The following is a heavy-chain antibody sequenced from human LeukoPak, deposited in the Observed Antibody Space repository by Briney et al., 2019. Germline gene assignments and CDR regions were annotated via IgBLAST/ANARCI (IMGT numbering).Heavy chain of an antibody. CDR3: ARVLFNSGYDY. V-gene: IGHV1-2*02. D-gene: IGHD3-9*01. Sequence: ASVKVSCKASGYTFTGYYMHWVRQAPGQGLEWMGWINPNSGGTNYAQKFQGRVTMTRDTSISTVYMDLGGLRSDDTAVYYCARVLFNSGYDYRGQGSLVTVSS. CDR1: GYTFTGYY. CDR2: INPNSGGT. J-gene: IGHJ4*02.